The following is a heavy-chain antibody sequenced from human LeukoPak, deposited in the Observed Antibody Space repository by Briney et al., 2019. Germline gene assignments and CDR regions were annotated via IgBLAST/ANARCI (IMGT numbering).Heavy chain of an antibody. V-gene: IGHV3-11*01. J-gene: IGHJ5*02. D-gene: IGHD3-3*01. CDR3: ARDWRNNGMDP. CDR1: GFPLSDHY. Sequence: PGGSLRLSCAASGFPLSDHYVTWIRQAPGKGLEFISYISGSGNRINYADSVKGRFIVSRDNARNSVDLQMNSLTTEDTAVYFCARDWRNNGMDPWGQGTLVTVSS. CDR2: ISGSGNRI.